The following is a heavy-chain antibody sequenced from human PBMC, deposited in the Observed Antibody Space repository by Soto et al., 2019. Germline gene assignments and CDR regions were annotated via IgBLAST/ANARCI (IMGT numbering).Heavy chain of an antibody. V-gene: IGHV3-48*01. CDR3: ARAPNGVDNWFDP. CDR1: GFSVSRYS. J-gene: IGHJ5*02. CDR2: ISSSGSII. D-gene: IGHD4-17*01. Sequence: GGSLRLSCAASGFSVSRYSRNWVRQAPGKGLEWVSFISSSGSIIHYADSVEGRFTISRDNAKNSLDLQMNSLRIEDTAMYYCARAPNGVDNWFDPWGQGTQVTVPS.